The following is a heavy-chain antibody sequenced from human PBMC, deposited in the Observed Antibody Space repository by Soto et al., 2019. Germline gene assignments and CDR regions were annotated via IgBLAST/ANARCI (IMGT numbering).Heavy chain of an antibody. Sequence: QVQLVESGGGVVQPGRSLRLSCAASGFTFSSYGMHWVRQAPGKGLEWVAVISYDGSNKYYADSVKGRFTISRDNSKNMLYLQMNSLRAEDTAVYYCAKDSDQLLADFDYWGQGTLVTVSS. CDR2: ISYDGSNK. CDR1: GFTFSSYG. CDR3: AKDSDQLLADFDY. D-gene: IGHD2-2*01. V-gene: IGHV3-30*18. J-gene: IGHJ4*02.